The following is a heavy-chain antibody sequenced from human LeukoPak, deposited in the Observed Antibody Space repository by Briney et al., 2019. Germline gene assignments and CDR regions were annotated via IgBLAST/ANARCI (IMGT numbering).Heavy chain of an antibody. J-gene: IGHJ4*02. CDR2: IIPIFGTA. CDR3: ALTGGRWLQFGY. V-gene: IGHV1-69*05. Sequence: ASVKVSCKASGGTFSSYAISWVRQAPGQGLEWMGRIIPIFGTANYAQKFQGRVTITTDESTSTAYMELSSLRSEDTAVYYCALTGGRWLQFGYWGQGTLVTVSS. CDR1: GGTFSSYA. D-gene: IGHD5-24*01.